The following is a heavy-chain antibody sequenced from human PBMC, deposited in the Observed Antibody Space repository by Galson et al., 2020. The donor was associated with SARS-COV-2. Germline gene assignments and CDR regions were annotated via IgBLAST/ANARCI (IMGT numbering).Heavy chain of an antibody. Sequence: SETLSLTCAVYGGSFSGYYWSWIRQPPGKGLEWIGEINHSGSTNYNPSLKSRVTISVDTSKNQFSLKLSSVTAADTAVYYCARGRSGITMIVGVNPYYYYYMDVWGKGTTVTVSS. CDR2: INHSGST. V-gene: IGHV4-34*01. CDR1: GGSFSGYY. D-gene: IGHD3-22*01. CDR3: ARGRSGITMIVGVNPYYYYYMDV. J-gene: IGHJ6*03.